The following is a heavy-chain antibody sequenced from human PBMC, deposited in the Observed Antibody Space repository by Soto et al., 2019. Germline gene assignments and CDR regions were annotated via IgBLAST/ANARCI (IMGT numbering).Heavy chain of an antibody. J-gene: IGHJ6*02. CDR2: INPSGGST. CDR1: GYTFTSYY. V-gene: IGHV1-46*01. CDR3: ASQSIAGYYDFWCGYYASYYGMDV. Sequence: ASVKVSCKASGYTFTSYYMHWVRQAPGQGLEWMGIINPSGGSTSYAQKFQGRVTMTRDTSTSTVYMELSSLRSEDTAVYYCASQSIAGYYDFWCGYYASYYGMDVWGQGTTVTVSS. D-gene: IGHD3-3*01.